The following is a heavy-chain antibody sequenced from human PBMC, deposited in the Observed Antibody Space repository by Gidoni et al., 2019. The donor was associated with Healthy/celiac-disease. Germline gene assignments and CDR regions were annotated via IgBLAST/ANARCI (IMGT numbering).Heavy chain of an antibody. D-gene: IGHD1-26*01. J-gene: IGHJ4*02. CDR3: ARGGDIVGDGYSDY. Sequence: EVQLVESGGGLVQPGGSLRLSCAASGFTFSSYWMSWVRQAPGKGLEWVANIKQDGSEKYYVDSVKGRFTISRDNAKNSLYLQMNSLRAEDTAVYYCARGGDIVGDGYSDYWGQGTLVTVSS. V-gene: IGHV3-7*01. CDR2: IKQDGSEK. CDR1: GFTFSSYW.